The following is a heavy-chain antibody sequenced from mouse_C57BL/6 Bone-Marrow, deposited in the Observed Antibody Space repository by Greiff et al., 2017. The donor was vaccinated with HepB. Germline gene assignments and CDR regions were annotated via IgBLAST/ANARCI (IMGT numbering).Heavy chain of an antibody. CDR3: ARLGFYYYGSSYFDY. CDR2: IYPGSGST. J-gene: IGHJ2*01. D-gene: IGHD1-1*01. CDR1: GYTFTSYW. Sequence: QVQLQQPGAELVKPGAPVKMSCKASGYTFTSYWITWVKQRPGQGLEWIGDIYPGSGSTNYNEKFKSKATLTVDTSSSTAYMQLSSLTSEDSAVYYCARLGFYYYGSSYFDYWGQGTTLTVSS. V-gene: IGHV1-55*01.